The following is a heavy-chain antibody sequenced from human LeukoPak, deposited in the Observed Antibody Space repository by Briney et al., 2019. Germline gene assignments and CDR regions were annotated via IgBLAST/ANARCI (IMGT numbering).Heavy chain of an antibody. J-gene: IGHJ3*02. CDR3: ARPTERGDYLTDAFDI. Sequence: SETLSLTCAVSGGSISSSNWWSWVRQPPGKGLEWIGEIYHSGSTNYNPSLKSRVTISVDKSKNQFSLKLSSVTAADTSVYYCARPTERGDYLTDAFDIWGQGTLVTVSS. D-gene: IGHD4/OR15-4a*01. CDR1: GGSISSSNW. V-gene: IGHV4-4*02. CDR2: IYHSGST.